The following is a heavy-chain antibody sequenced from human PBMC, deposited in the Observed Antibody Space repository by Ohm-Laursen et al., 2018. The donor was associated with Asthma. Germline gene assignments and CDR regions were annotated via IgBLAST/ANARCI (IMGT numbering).Heavy chain of an antibody. CDR1: GYTFTSYG. J-gene: IGHJ4*02. D-gene: IGHD2-15*01. V-gene: IGHV1-69*13. Sequence: SVKVSCKASGYTFTSYGISWVRQAPGQGLEWLGGLNSVFGTSTYAQKFHDRFTITADEYTSTVNMTLSSLTSEDTAVYYCARKAGSCIVSTCYSLDFWGQGTLVTVSS. CDR2: LNSVFGTS. CDR3: ARKAGSCIVSTCYSLDF.